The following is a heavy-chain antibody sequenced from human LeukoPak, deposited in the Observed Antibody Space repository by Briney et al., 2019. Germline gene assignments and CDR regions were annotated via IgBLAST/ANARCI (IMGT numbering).Heavy chain of an antibody. CDR3: AKDYTVLPVSNWFDP. CDR2: MNPNSGNT. Sequence: ASVKVSCKXSGYTFTSYDINWVRQATGQGLEWMGWMNPNSGNTGYAQKFQGRVTMTRNTSISTAYMELSSLRAEDTAVYYRAKDYTVLPVSNWFDPWGQGTLVTVSS. CDR1: GYTFTSYD. V-gene: IGHV1-8*01. D-gene: IGHD3-3*01. J-gene: IGHJ5*02.